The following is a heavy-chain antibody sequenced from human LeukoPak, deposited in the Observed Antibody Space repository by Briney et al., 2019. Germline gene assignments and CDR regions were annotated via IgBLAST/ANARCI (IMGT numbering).Heavy chain of an antibody. CDR2: INHSGST. J-gene: IGHJ5*02. D-gene: IGHD3-3*01. CDR3: ARSKTYDFWSGYYAAWFDP. CDR1: GGSFSGYY. V-gene: IGHV4-34*01. Sequence: SETLSLTCAVYGGSFSGYYWSWIRQPPGKGLEWIGEINHSGSTNYNPSLKSRVTISVDTSKNQFSLKLSSVTAADTAVYYCARSKTYDFWSGYYAAWFDPWGQGTLVTVSS.